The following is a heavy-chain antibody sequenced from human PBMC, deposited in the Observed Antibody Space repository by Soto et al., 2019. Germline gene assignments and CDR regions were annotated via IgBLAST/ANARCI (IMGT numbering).Heavy chain of an antibody. CDR3: ARVTCSSTSCSARFDY. J-gene: IGHJ4*02. CDR1: GGSFSGYY. D-gene: IGHD2-2*01. Sequence: SETLSLTCAVYGGSFSGYYWSWIRQPPGKGLEWIGEINHSGSTNYNPSLKSRVTISVDTSKNQFSLKLSSVTAADTAVYYCARVTCSSTSCSARFDYWGQGTLVTVSS. CDR2: INHSGST. V-gene: IGHV4-34*01.